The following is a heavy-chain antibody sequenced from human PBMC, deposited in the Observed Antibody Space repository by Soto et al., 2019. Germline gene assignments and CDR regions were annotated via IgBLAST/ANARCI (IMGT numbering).Heavy chain of an antibody. Sequence: GWSLRLSCAASGFTFSSYGMHWVRQAPGKGLEWVAVISYDGSNKYYADSVKGRFTISRDNSKNTLYLQMNSLRAEDTAVYYCAKDRRLRCLEWSLDYWGQGTLVTVSS. D-gene: IGHD3-3*01. CDR1: GFTFSSYG. CDR2: ISYDGSNK. J-gene: IGHJ4*02. CDR3: AKDRRLRCLEWSLDY. V-gene: IGHV3-30*18.